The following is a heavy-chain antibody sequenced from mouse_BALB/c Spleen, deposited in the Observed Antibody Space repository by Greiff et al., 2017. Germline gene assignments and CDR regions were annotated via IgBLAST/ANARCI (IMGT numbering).Heavy chain of an antibody. V-gene: IGHV1-9*01. CDR2: ILPGSGST. J-gene: IGHJ1*01. Sequence: VQLQQSGAELMKPGASVKISCKATGYTFSSYWIEWVKQRPGHGLEWIGEILPGSGSTNYNEKFKGKATFTADTSSNTAYMQLSSLTSEDSAVYYCARYGNPSYWYFDVWGAGTTVTVSS. D-gene: IGHD2-1*01. CDR3: ARYGNPSYWYFDV. CDR1: GYTFSSYW.